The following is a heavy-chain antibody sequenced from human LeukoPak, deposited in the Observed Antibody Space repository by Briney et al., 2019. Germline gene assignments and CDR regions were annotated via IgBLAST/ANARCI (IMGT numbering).Heavy chain of an antibody. J-gene: IGHJ4*02. CDR2: IYYSGST. V-gene: IGHV4-31*03. D-gene: IGHD2-2*01. CDR1: GGSISSGGYY. Sequence: SQTLSLTCTVSGGSISSGGYYWSWIRQHPGKGLKWIGYIYYSGSTYYNPSLKSRVTISVDTSKNQFSLKVNSVTAAHTAVYYCARAYCTSTTCWGYFDYWGQGTLVTVSS. CDR3: ARAYCTSTTCWGYFDY.